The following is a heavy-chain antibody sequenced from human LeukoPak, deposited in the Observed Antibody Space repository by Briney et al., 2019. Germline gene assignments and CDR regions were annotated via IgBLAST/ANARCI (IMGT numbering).Heavy chain of an antibody. V-gene: IGHV3-23*01. CDR1: GFTFSSYA. D-gene: IGHD6-6*01. Sequence: SGGSLRLSCAASGFTFSSYAMSWVRQTPGKGLEWASGISGSGGSTYYADSVKGRFTISRDNSKSTLYLQMNSLRAEDTAVYYCAKDLSSPGYFFDYWGQGTLVSVSS. J-gene: IGHJ4*02. CDR2: ISGSGGST. CDR3: AKDLSSPGYFFDY.